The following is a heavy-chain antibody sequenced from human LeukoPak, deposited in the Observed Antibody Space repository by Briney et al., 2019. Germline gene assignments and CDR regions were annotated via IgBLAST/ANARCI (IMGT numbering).Heavy chain of an antibody. D-gene: IGHD6-13*01. CDR2: INPNSGGT. Sequence: GASVKVSCKASGYTFTGYYMHWVRQAPGQGLEWMGWINPNSGGTNYAQKFQGRVTMTRDTSISTAYMELSRLRSDDTAVYYCARGLSSSWPYNWFDPWGQGTLVTVSS. J-gene: IGHJ5*02. CDR1: GYTFTGYY. CDR3: ARGLSSSWPYNWFDP. V-gene: IGHV1-2*02.